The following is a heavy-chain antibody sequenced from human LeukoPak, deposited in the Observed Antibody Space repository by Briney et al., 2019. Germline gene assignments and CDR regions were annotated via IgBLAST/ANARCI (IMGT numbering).Heavy chain of an antibody. CDR1: GFTFSIFG. V-gene: IGHV3-30*02. Sequence: GGSLRLSCGASGFTFSIFGIHWVRQAPGKGLEWVALNRDAVNKKDYADSVKGRFTIFRDNSKNAVYLQMDSLREDDTAVYYCTRGFYYYMDVWGKGTTVTIFS. CDR3: TRGFYYYMDV. CDR2: NRDAVNKK. J-gene: IGHJ6*03.